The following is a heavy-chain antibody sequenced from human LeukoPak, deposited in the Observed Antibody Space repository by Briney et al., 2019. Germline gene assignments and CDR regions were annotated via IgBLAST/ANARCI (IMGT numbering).Heavy chain of an antibody. V-gene: IGHV3-21*01. D-gene: IGHD4-17*01. CDR1: GFTFSSYS. Sequence: GGSLRLSCAASGFTFSSYSMNWVRQTPGKGLEWVSSISFRNTKFYADSLKGRFTISRDNSKNSLFLQLNSLRVEDTAVYYCAREGYGDQDFDYWGQGTLVTVSS. J-gene: IGHJ4*02. CDR3: AREGYGDQDFDY. CDR2: ISFRNTK.